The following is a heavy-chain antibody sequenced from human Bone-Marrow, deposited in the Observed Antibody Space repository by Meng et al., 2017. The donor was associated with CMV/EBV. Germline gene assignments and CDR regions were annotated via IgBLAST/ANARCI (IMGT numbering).Heavy chain of an antibody. V-gene: IGHV4-59*01. CDR2: IYYSGST. D-gene: IGHD2-2*01. CDR3: ARDGLVEYQRKGAFDI. Sequence: SETLSLTCTVSGGSISSYYWSWIRQPPGKGLEWIGYIYYSGSTNYNPSLKSRVTISVDTSKNQFSLKLSSVTAADTAVYYCARDGLVEYQRKGAFDIWGQGTMVTVPS. CDR1: GGSISSYY. J-gene: IGHJ3*02.